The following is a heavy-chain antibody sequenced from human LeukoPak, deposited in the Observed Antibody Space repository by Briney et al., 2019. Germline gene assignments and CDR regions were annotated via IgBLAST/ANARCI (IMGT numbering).Heavy chain of an antibody. CDR1: GYTFTGYY. D-gene: IGHD2-15*01. Sequence: ASVKVSCKASGYTFTGYYMHWVRQAPGQGLEWMGRINPNSGGTNYAQKFQGRVTMTRDTSITTAYMELSRLRSDDTAVYDCASPLGYCSGGSCGYWGQGTLVTVSS. CDR2: INPNSGGT. CDR3: ASPLGYCSGGSCGY. J-gene: IGHJ4*02. V-gene: IGHV1-2*06.